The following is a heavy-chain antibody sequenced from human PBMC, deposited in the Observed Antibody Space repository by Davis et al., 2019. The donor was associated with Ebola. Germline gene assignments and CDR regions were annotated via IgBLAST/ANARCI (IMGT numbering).Heavy chain of an antibody. J-gene: IGHJ4*02. CDR2: IKSKTDGGTT. D-gene: IGHD1-26*01. V-gene: IGHV3-15*01. Sequence: PGGSLRLSCAASGFTLSNAWMSWVRQAPGKGLEWVGRIKSKTDGGTTDYAAPVKGRFTISRDDSKNTLYLQMNSLKTEDTAVYYCTTNYSGSYSPEDDYWGQGTLVTVSS. CDR1: GFTLSNAW. CDR3: TTNYSGSYSPEDDY.